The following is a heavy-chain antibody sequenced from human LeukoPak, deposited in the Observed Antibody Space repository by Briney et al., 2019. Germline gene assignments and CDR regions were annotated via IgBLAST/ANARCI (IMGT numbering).Heavy chain of an antibody. CDR2: IYYSGNT. D-gene: IGHD6-13*01. CDR3: ARGVIIAAAGTYYYYMDV. V-gene: IGHV4-59*12. Sequence: PSETLSLTCTVSGGSISNKYWSWIRQPPGKGLEWIGYIYYSGNTNYNPSLKSRVTILVGTSKNQVSLKLSSVTPEDTAMYYCARGVIIAAAGTYYYYMDVWGKGTTVTVPS. CDR1: GGSISNKY. J-gene: IGHJ6*03.